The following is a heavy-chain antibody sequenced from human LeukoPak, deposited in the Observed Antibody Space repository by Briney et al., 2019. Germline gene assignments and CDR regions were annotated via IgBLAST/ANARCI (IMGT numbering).Heavy chain of an antibody. CDR3: ASTGRYSGYDSEVDY. J-gene: IGHJ4*02. CDR2: ISSSDSTI. Sequence: PGGSLRLSCAASGFTFSSFEMNWVRQAPGKGLEWISYISSSDSTIYYADSVKGRFTISRDNAKNSLSLQMNSLRAEDTAVYYCASTGRYSGYDSEVDYWGQGTLVTVSS. V-gene: IGHV3-48*03. D-gene: IGHD5-12*01. CDR1: GFTFSSFE.